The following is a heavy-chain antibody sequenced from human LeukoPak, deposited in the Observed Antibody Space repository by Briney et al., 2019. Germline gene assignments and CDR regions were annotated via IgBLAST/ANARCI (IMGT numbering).Heavy chain of an antibody. CDR2: IKQDGSEK. CDR3: ARDSGDYVWGSYRHDAFDI. D-gene: IGHD3-16*02. V-gene: IGHV3-7*01. CDR1: GFTFSSYW. J-gene: IGHJ3*02. Sequence: GGSLRLSCAASGFTFSSYWMSWVRQAPGKGLEWVANIKQDGSEKYYVDSVKGRFTISRDNAKNSLSLQMNSLRAEDTAVYYCARDSGDYVWGSYRHDAFDIWGQGTMVTVSS.